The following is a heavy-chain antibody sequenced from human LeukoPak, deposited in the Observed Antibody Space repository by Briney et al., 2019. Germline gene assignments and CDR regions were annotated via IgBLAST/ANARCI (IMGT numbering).Heavy chain of an antibody. V-gene: IGHV3-48*02. CDR1: GLTLSSSG. CDR2: ISYDSSLK. D-gene: IGHD3-10*01. J-gene: IGHJ6*02. CDR3: ARVGRGLFAMDV. Sequence: GGSLRLSCTGSGLTLSSSGMIWVRQAPGTGLKGISYISYDSSLKNYEDSVKGRFSISRDNAKNSLYLQMTSLTDDDTAVYHCARVGRGLFAMDVWGRGTMVTVSS.